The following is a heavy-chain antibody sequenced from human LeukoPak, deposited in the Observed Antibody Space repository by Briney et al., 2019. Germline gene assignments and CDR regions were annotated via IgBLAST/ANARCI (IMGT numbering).Heavy chain of an antibody. CDR2: IYYSGST. Sequence: PSETLSLTCTVSGGSISSYYWSWIRQPPGKGLEWIGYIYYSGSTNYNPSLKSRVTISVDTSKNQFSLKLSSVTAADTAVYYCARRFVGYDSSWGASDIWGRGTMVTVSS. J-gene: IGHJ3*02. D-gene: IGHD6-13*01. CDR1: GGSISSYY. CDR3: ARRFVGYDSSWGASDI. V-gene: IGHV4-59*08.